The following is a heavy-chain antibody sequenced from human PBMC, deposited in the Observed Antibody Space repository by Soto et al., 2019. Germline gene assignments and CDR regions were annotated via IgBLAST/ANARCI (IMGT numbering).Heavy chain of an antibody. CDR1: GGTFSSYA. CDR3: AREGGAGGYRYDAMDV. J-gene: IGHJ6*02. CDR2: IIPIFGTA. Sequence: QVQLVQSGAEVKKPGSSVKVSCKASGGTFSSYAISWVRQAPGQGLEWMGGIIPIFGTANYAQKFQGRVTITADEYTSTAYMELSSLASEDTDVYYCAREGGAGGYRYDAMDVWGQGTTVTVSS. V-gene: IGHV1-69*12. D-gene: IGHD3-10*01.